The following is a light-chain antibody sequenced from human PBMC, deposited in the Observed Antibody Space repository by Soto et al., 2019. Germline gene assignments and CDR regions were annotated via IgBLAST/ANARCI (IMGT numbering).Light chain of an antibody. V-gene: IGKV1-5*01. CDR3: QQYNTYSPERT. CDR1: QSIGRW. Sequence: DIQMTQSPSTLSAFVGDRVTITCRPSQSIGRWLAWYQQKPGKAPKLLIYDASSLESGVPSRFSGSGSGTEFTLTISSLQPDDFATYYCQQYNTYSPERTFGQGTKVDIK. CDR2: DAS. J-gene: IGKJ1*01.